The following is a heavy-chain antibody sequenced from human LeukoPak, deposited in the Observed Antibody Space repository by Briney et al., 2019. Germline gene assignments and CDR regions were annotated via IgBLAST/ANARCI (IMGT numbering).Heavy chain of an antibody. CDR2: IYYSGST. Sequence: SQTLSLTCTVSGGSISSGDSYWTWIRQPPGKGLEWNGNIYYSGSTYYNPSLKSRVIISVDTSKNQFSLKLSSVTAADTALYYCARHNNYDYIWGSYRPTGGFDYWGQGTLVTVSS. V-gene: IGHV4-30-4*01. J-gene: IGHJ4*02. CDR3: ARHNNYDYIWGSYRPTGGFDY. D-gene: IGHD3-16*02. CDR1: GGSISSGDSY.